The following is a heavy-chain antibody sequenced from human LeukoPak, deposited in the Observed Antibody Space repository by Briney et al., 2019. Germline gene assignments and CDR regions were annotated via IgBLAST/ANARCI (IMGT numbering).Heavy chain of an antibody. CDR1: GGSISSYY. J-gene: IGHJ4*02. V-gene: IGHV4-59*08. CDR2: IYYSGST. D-gene: IGHD3-10*01. Sequence: SETLSLTCTVSGGSISSYYWSWIRQPPGKGLEWIGCIYYSGSTNYNPSLKSRVTISVDTSKNQFSLKLSSVTAADTAVYYCARLPGDFDYWGQGTLVTVSS. CDR3: ARLPGDFDY.